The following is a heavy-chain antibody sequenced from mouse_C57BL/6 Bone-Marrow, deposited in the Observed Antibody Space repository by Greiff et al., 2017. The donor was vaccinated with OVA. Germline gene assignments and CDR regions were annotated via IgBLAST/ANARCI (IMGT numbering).Heavy chain of an antibody. V-gene: IGHV5-4*01. CDR1: GFTFSSYA. Sequence: EVKLMESGGGLVKPGGSLKLSCAASGFTFSSYAMSWVRQTPEKRLEWVATISDGGSYTYYPDNVKGRFTISRDNAKNNLYLQMSHLKSEDTAMYYCARDPIYYYGSSPFAYWGQGTLVTVSA. J-gene: IGHJ3*01. CDR2: ISDGGSYT. D-gene: IGHD1-1*01. CDR3: ARDPIYYYGSSPFAY.